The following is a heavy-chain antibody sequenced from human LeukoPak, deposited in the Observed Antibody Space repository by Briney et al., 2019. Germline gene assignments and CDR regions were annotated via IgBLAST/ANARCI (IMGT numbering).Heavy chain of an antibody. V-gene: IGHV4-30-4*08. CDR2: IYYSGST. CDR3: ARVAIVVVPAAPDIDYYYYYMDV. CDR1: GGSISSGDYY. D-gene: IGHD2-2*01. J-gene: IGHJ6*03. Sequence: SETLSLTCTVSGGSISSGDYYWSWIRQPPGKGLEWIGYIYYSGSTYYNPSLKSQVTISVDTSKNQFSLKLSSVTAADTAVYYCARVAIVVVPAAPDIDYYYYYMDVWGKGTTVTVSS.